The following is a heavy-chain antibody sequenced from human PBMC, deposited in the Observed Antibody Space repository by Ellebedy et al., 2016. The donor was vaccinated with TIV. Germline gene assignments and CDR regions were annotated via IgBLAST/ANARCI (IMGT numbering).Heavy chain of an antibody. CDR2: ISYDGSNK. CDR3: TTGYGGRH. J-gene: IGHJ4*02. Sequence: GESLKISXAASGFTFSSYGMHWVRQAPGKGLEWVAVISYDGSNKYYADSVKGRFTISRDNSKNTLYLQMNSLKTEDTAVYYCTTGYGGRHWGQGTLVTVSS. CDR1: GFTFSSYG. D-gene: IGHD4-23*01. V-gene: IGHV3-30*03.